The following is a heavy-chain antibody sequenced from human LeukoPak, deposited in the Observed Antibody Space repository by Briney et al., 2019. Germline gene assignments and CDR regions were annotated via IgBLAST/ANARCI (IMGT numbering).Heavy chain of an antibody. D-gene: IGHD3-22*01. CDR3: ARGPSGYYDSSGYFNGEDWFDP. CDR1: GYTFTSYD. V-gene: IGHV1-8*03. J-gene: IGHJ5*02. Sequence: ASVKVSCKASGYTFTSYDINWVRQATGQGLEWMGWMNPNSGNTGYAQKFQGRVTITRNTSISTAYMELSSLRSEDTAVYYCARGPSGYYDSSGYFNGEDWFDPWGQGTLVTVSS. CDR2: MNPNSGNT.